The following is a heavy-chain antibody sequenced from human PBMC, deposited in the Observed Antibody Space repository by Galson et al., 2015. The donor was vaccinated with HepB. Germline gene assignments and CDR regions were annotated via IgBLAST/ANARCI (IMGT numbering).Heavy chain of an antibody. CDR3: ARIGQSTGDPYFDY. J-gene: IGHJ4*02. Sequence: ETLSLTCSVSGGSISFYYWSWIRQPPGKGLEWIGYIYNFGSTNYNPSLKSRVTISLDTAKNQLSLKLNSVTAADTAVYYCARIGQSTGDPYFDYWGQGTLVTVSS. CDR1: GGSISFYY. CDR2: IYNFGST. D-gene: IGHD7-27*01. V-gene: IGHV4-59*08.